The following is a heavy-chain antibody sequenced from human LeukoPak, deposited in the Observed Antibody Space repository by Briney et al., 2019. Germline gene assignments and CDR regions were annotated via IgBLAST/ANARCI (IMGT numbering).Heavy chain of an antibody. V-gene: IGHV4-30-2*01. CDR1: GGSISSGGYS. D-gene: IGHD6-19*01. CDR3: ARTRAVGNWFDP. J-gene: IGHJ5*02. Sequence: SETLSLTCAVSGGSISSGGYSWSWIRQPPGKGLEWIGYIYHSGSTYYNPSLKSRVTISVDRSKNQFSLKLSSVTAADTAVYYCARTRAVGNWFDPWGQGTLVTVSS. CDR2: IYHSGST.